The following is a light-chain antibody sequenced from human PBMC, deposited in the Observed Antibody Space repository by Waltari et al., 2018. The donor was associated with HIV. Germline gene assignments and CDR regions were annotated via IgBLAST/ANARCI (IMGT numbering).Light chain of an antibody. CDR3: QQYSNSAFT. V-gene: IGKV3-20*01. Sequence: DIVLTQSPGTLSVSPGERATLPCRASQGINNNYLAWYHQKPGQAPRLLIYGASSRATGIPDRISGSASGTDFTLSLSRLEPEDSAVYYCQQYSNSAFTFGQGTRLEIK. CDR1: QGINNNY. J-gene: IGKJ5*01. CDR2: GAS.